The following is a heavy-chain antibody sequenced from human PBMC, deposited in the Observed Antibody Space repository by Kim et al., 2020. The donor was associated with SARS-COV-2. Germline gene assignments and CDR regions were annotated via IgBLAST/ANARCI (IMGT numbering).Heavy chain of an antibody. J-gene: IGHJ6*02. Sequence: VKGRFTISRDNSKNTLYLQMNSLRAEDTAVYYCAKDLLAAAGHYYYGMDVWGQGTTVTVSS. D-gene: IGHD6-13*01. V-gene: IGHV3-33*06. CDR3: AKDLLAAAGHYYYGMDV.